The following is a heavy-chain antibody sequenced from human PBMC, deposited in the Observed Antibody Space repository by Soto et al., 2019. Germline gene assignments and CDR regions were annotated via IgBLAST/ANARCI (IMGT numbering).Heavy chain of an antibody. V-gene: IGHV1-69*12. CDR1: GGTFSSYA. CDR3: ARHNYDFWSGYLNPSVYGMDV. CDR2: IIPIFGTA. Sequence: QVQLVQSGAEVKKPGSSVKVSCKASGGTFSSYAISWVRQAPGQGLEWMGGIIPIFGTANYAQKFQGRVTITADESTSTAYMELSSLRSEDTAVYYCARHNYDFWSGYLNPSVYGMDVWGQGTTVTVSS. D-gene: IGHD3-3*01. J-gene: IGHJ6*02.